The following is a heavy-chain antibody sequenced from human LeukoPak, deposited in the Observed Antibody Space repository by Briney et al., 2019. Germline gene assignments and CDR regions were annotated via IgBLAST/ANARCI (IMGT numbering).Heavy chain of an antibody. CDR3: ARVPLPAGSYSPPPRYFDY. J-gene: IGHJ4*02. Sequence: GGSLRLSCAASGFTSSSYWMSWVRQAPGKGLEWVANIKQDGSEKYYVDSVKGRFTISRDNAKNSLHLQMNSLRAEDTAVYYCARVPLPAGSYSPPPRYFDYWGQGALVAVSS. V-gene: IGHV3-7*01. D-gene: IGHD3-10*01. CDR1: GFTSSSYW. CDR2: IKQDGSEK.